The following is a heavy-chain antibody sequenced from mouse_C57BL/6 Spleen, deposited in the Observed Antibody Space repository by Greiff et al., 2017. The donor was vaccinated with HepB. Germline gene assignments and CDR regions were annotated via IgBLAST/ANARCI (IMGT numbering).Heavy chain of an antibody. J-gene: IGHJ1*03. D-gene: IGHD1-1*01. V-gene: IGHV5-16*01. CDR2: INYDGSST. Sequence: EVKLMESEGGLVQPGSSMKLSCTASGFTFSDYYMAWVRQVPEKGLEWVANINYDGSSTYYLDSLKSRFIISRDNAKNILYLQMSSLKSEDTATYYCARERYGSSYGYFDVWGTGTTVTVSS. CDR3: ARERYGSSYGYFDV. CDR1: GFTFSDYY.